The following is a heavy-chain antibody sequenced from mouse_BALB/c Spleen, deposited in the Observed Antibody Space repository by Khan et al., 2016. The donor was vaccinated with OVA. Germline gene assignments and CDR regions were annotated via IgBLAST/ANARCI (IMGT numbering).Heavy chain of an antibody. V-gene: IGHV1-7*01. CDR2: INPSTGYT. D-gene: IGHD2-3*01. CDR3: ARAIDDGFPPFAY. CDR1: GYTFTSYW. Sequence: QVQLQQSGAELAKPGASVKMSCKTSGYTFTSYWMHWVKQRPGKGLEWIGYINPSTGYTDYNQKFKDKATLTADKSSSIVYMQLSRLTSEDSAVYYCARAIDDGFPPFAYWRQGTLVTVSA. J-gene: IGHJ3*01.